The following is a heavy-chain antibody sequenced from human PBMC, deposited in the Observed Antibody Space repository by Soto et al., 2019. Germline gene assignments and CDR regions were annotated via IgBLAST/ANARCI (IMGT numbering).Heavy chain of an antibody. V-gene: IGHV1-69*06. CDR3: ARDPTSISTIVVGTRLDAFDI. CDR1: GGSFSTSS. CDR2: FIPLSDKP. Sequence: QEQLVQSGAEVKKPGSSVKVSCKASGGSFSTSSFSWVRQAPGQGFEWLGGFIPLSDKPTYAQKFQGRVTITADKSSSTVYMELSSLSSEDTAVYYCARDPTSISTIVVGTRLDAFDIWGQGTLVIVSS. J-gene: IGHJ3*02. D-gene: IGHD3-22*01.